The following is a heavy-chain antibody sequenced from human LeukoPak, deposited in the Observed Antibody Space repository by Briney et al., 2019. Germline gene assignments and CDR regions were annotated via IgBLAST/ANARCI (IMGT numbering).Heavy chain of an antibody. CDR1: GYTFTRYY. CDR3: ARGRDYYAVSGYHNWFDA. V-gene: IGHV1-46*01. CDR2: ISPSGETT. J-gene: IGHJ5*02. D-gene: IGHD3-22*01. Sequence: ASVKVSCKASGYTFTRYYMHWVRQAPGQALEWMGIISPSGETTSYAQKFQGRVTMTRDTSTRTVYLDLSSLRSEDTAVYYCARGRDYYAVSGYHNWFDAWGQGTLVTVSS.